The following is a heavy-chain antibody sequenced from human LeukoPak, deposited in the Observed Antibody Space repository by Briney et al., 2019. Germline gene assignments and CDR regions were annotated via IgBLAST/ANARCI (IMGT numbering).Heavy chain of an antibody. D-gene: IGHD3-10*01. J-gene: IGHJ3*02. V-gene: IGHV1-46*01. Sequence: GASVKVSCKASGYTFTSYYMHWVRQAPGQGLEWVGIINPSGGSTSYAQKFQGRVTMTRDTSTSTVYMELNSLRSEDTAVYYCASSPGMVTAFDIWGQGTMVTVSS. CDR1: GYTFTSYY. CDR3: ASSPGMVTAFDI. CDR2: INPSGGST.